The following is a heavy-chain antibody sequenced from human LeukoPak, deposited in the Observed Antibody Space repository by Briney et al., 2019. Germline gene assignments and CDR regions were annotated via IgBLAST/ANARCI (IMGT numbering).Heavy chain of an antibody. V-gene: IGHV1-8*01. CDR1: GYTFTSYD. Sequence: ASVKVSCKASGYTFTSYDINWVRQATGQGLEWMGWMNPNSGNTGYAQKFQGRVTMTRNTSISTAYMELSSLRSEDTAVYYCARGGCSGGSCYGLFPMDVWGQGTTVTVSS. CDR2: MNPNSGNT. J-gene: IGHJ6*02. D-gene: IGHD2-15*01. CDR3: ARGGCSGGSCYGLFPMDV.